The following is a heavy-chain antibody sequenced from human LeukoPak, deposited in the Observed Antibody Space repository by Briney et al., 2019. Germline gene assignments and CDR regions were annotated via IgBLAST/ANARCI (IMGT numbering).Heavy chain of an antibody. Sequence: GGSLRLSCAASGFTFSSYAMSWVRQAPGKGLEWVSCISSSSDYIYYADSVKGRFTISRDNAKNSLYLQMNSLRAEDTAVYYCARVREMATRDFDYWGQGTLVTVSS. J-gene: IGHJ4*02. CDR1: GFTFSSYA. V-gene: IGHV3-21*01. CDR2: ISSSSDYI. D-gene: IGHD5-24*01. CDR3: ARVREMATRDFDY.